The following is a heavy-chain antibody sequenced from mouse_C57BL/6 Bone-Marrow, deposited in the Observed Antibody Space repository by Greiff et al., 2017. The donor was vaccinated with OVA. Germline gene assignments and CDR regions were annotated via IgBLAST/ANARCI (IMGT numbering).Heavy chain of an antibody. Sequence: LMESGPELVKPGASVKISCKASGYTFTDYYINWVKQRTGQGLEWIGWIYPGSGNTKYNEKFKGKATLTVDTSSSTAYMQLSSLTSEDSAVYFCARGDWDYFDYWGQGTTLTVSS. CDR1: GYTFTDYY. CDR3: ARGDWDYFDY. J-gene: IGHJ2*01. V-gene: IGHV1-84*01. D-gene: IGHD4-1*01. CDR2: IYPGSGNT.